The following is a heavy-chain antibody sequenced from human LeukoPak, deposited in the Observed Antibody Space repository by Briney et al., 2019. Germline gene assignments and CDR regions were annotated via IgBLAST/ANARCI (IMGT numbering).Heavy chain of an antibody. V-gene: IGHV3-30*04. CDR2: ISYDGSNK. J-gene: IGHJ5*02. CDR1: GFTFSSYA. Sequence: GGSLRLSCAAAGFTFSSYAMHWVRQAPGKGLEWVAVISYDGSNKYYADSVKGRFTISRDNSKNSLYLQMNSLTTEDTALYYCAKDRQSSGNYRWFDPWGQGTLVTVSS. D-gene: IGHD3-10*01. CDR3: AKDRQSSGNYRWFDP.